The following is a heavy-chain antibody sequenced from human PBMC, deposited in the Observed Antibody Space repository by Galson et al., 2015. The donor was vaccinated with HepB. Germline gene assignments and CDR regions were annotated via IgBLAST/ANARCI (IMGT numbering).Heavy chain of an antibody. CDR2: IIPIFGTA. V-gene: IGHV1-69*13. J-gene: IGHJ3*02. CDR1: GGTFSSYA. CDR3: ARDTIVGAPDAFDI. Sequence: SVKVSCKASGGTFSSYAISWVRQAPGQGLEWMGGIIPIFGTANYAQKFQGRVTITADESTSTAYMELSSLRSEDTAVYYCARDTIVGAPDAFDIWGQGTMVTVSS. D-gene: IGHD1-26*01.